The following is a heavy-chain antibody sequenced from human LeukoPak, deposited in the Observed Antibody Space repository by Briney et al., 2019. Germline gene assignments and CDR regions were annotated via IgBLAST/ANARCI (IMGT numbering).Heavy chain of an antibody. D-gene: IGHD6-19*01. CDR2: IYNGVST. Sequence: PSETLSLTCIASGASVNEYYWSWIRQPPGKALEWIGHIYNGVSTIYNPSLKSRVTISVDTSKNQLSLKLNSVTAADTAVYYCARVSSRGWTDFDYWGQGTLVTVSS. J-gene: IGHJ4*02. CDR3: ARVSSRGWTDFDY. V-gene: IGHV4-59*02. CDR1: GASVNEYY.